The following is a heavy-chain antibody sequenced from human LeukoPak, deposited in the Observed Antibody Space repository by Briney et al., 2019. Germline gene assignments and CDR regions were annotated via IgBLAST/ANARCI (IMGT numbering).Heavy chain of an antibody. CDR1: GFTFSSYS. D-gene: IGHD6-19*01. V-gene: IGHV3-21*01. CDR2: ISSSSSYI. J-gene: IGHJ4*02. Sequence: GGSLRLSCAASGFTFSSYSMNWVRQAPGKGLEWVSSISSSSSYIYYADSVKGRFTISRDNAKNSLYLQMNSLRAEDTAVYYCARGSLSGWYYGYWGQGTLVTVSS. CDR3: ARGSLSGWYYGY.